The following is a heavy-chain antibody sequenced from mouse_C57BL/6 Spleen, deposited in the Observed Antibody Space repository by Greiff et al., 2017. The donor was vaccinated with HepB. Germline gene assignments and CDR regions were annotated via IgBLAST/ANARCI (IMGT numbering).Heavy chain of an antibody. J-gene: IGHJ3*01. CDR1: GYTFTSYW. CDR2: IYPSDSET. V-gene: IGHV1-61*01. Sequence: VQLQQPGAELVRPGSSVKLSCKASGYTFTSYWMDWVKQRPGQGLEWIGNIYPSDSETHYNQKFKDKATLTVDKSSSTAYMQLSSLTSEDSAVYYCARSYDYAFAYWGQGTLVTVSA. D-gene: IGHD2-4*01. CDR3: ARSYDYAFAY.